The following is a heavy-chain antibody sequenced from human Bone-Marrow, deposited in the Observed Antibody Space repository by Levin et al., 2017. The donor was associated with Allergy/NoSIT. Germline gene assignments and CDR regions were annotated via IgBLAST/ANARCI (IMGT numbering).Heavy chain of an antibody. J-gene: IGHJ4*02. CDR1: GFSFSSDE. CDR2: ISGPSTTI. D-gene: IGHD1-26*01. CDR3: ARLGVGASFDY. Sequence: GGSLRLSCAASGFSFSSDEMTWFRQAPGKGLEWVSYISGPSTTIYYADSVKGRFTISRDNAKRSLYLQMNSLRVEDTAIYYCARLGVGASFDYWGQGAPVTVSS. V-gene: IGHV3-48*03.